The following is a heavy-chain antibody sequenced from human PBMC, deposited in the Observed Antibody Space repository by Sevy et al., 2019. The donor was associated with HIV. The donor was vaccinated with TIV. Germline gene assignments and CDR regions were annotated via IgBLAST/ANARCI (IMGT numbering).Heavy chain of an antibody. J-gene: IGHJ3*02. CDR1: GFVFSSYA. CDR3: ARPRFLEWLSSAAFDI. CDR2: IAYDGSNK. V-gene: IGHV3-30*04. D-gene: IGHD3-3*01. Sequence: GETLKISCTASGFVFSSYAMQWVRQAPGKGLEWVAFIAYDGSNKNYADSVKGRFTLSRDNSKNTLYLQMNSLGAEDTAVYYCARPRFLEWLSSAAFDIWGQGTMVTVSS.